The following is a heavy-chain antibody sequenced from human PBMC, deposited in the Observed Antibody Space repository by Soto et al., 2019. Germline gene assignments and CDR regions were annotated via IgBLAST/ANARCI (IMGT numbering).Heavy chain of an antibody. D-gene: IGHD6-13*01. CDR3: ARLFGSAAAGIGAFDI. J-gene: IGHJ3*02. CDR2: IYHSGST. CDR1: GYSISSGYY. V-gene: IGHV4-38-2*01. Sequence: PSETLSLTCAVSGYSISSGYYWGWIRQPPGKGLEWIGSIYHSGSTYYNPSLKSRVTISVDTSKNQFSLKLSSVTAADTAVYYCARLFGSAAAGIGAFDIWGQGTMVTVSS.